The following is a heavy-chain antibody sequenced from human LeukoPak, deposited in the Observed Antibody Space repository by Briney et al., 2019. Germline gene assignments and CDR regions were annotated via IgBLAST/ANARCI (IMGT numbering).Heavy chain of an antibody. D-gene: IGHD5-24*01. Sequence: GGSLRLSCAASRFNFITAAMTWVRQAPGKGLEWVSLIGSSGGSTYYADSVKGRFTISRDNFNHTLSLQMNSLRVEDTAIYYCVKDIQLSTWGLGTMVTVSS. V-gene: IGHV3-23*01. CDR1: RFNFITAA. CDR3: VKDIQLST. J-gene: IGHJ3*01. CDR2: IGSSGGST.